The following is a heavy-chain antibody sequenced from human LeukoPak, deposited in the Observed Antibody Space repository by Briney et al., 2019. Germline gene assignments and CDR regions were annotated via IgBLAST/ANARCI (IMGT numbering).Heavy chain of an antibody. J-gene: IGHJ6*02. CDR3: ARDGEPAVPGGAYFYGMDV. V-gene: IGHV1-69*06. CDR2: IIPIFGTA. D-gene: IGHD6-19*01. Sequence: SVKVSCKASGGTFSSYAISWVRQAPGQGLEWMGGIIPIFGTANYAQKFQGRVTMTGDTSTSTVYMELSSLTSDDTAVYYCARDGEPAVPGGAYFYGMDVWGQGTTVTVSS. CDR1: GGTFSSYA.